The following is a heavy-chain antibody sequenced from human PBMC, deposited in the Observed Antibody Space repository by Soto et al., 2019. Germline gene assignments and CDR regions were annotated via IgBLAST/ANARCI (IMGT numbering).Heavy chain of an antibody. J-gene: IGHJ6*04. CDR2: ISVSGGST. D-gene: IGHD2-2*01. CDR3: AKLTKYSSSWHRNYYYYYGMDL. CDR1: AFPFSTYA. V-gene: IGHV3-23*01. Sequence: QLLESGGGLVQPGGSLRLSCAASAFPFSTYAMSWVRRAPGKGLEWVSIISVSGGSTYSADSVKGRFTISRDNSKNTLYLQMDSLRADDTAVYYCAKLTKYSSSWHRNYYYYYGMDLWGKGTTVTVS.